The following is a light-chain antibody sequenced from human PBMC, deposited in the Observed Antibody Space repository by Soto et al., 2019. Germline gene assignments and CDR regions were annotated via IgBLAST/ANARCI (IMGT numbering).Light chain of an antibody. J-gene: IGKJ4*01. CDR2: GAT. Sequence: DIEMTQSPSSLSASVGDRVTITCRASQSISSFLNWYQQKGGKAPKLLIQGATGLQSGVPLRFSGSVSGTDFSLTISSLQPEDFASYYCQQSYSTLISFGGGTRVEIK. V-gene: IGKV1-39*01. CDR1: QSISSF. CDR3: QQSYSTLIS.